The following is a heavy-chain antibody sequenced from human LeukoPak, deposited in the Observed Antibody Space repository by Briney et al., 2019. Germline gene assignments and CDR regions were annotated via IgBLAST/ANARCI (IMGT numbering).Heavy chain of an antibody. CDR1: GFTFSDYY. CDR3: TSPPLGYCSTTSCLQYFEQ. Sequence: PGESLRLSCAASGFTFSDYYMSWIRQAPGKGLEWVSYISSSGSIIDYADSVRGRFTISRDNAKNSLYLQMNSLRAEDTAVYYCTSPPLGYCSTTSCLQYFEQWGQGTLVTVSS. V-gene: IGHV3-11*04. J-gene: IGHJ1*01. D-gene: IGHD2-2*01. CDR2: ISSSGSII.